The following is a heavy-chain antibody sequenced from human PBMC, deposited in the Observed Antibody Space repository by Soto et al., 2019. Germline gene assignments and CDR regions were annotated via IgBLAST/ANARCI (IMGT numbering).Heavy chain of an antibody. CDR3: TKYRRTDAEGYSFDY. V-gene: IGHV4-59*01. CDR1: GGSISGSY. D-gene: IGHD2-15*01. Sequence: NPSETLSLTCTVSGGSISGSYWSWIRQTPGKVLEWVGYIHYTGSTNYNPSLKSRVTMSVDSAENQFSLQLSSVTAADTAVYFCTKYRRTDAEGYSFDYWGQGALVTVSS. J-gene: IGHJ4*02. CDR2: IHYTGST.